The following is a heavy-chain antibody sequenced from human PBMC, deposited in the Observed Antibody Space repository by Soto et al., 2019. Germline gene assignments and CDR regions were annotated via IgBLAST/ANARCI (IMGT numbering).Heavy chain of an antibody. V-gene: IGHV3-30*18. CDR3: AKNEVGGGYGDEFFGY. D-gene: IGHD4-17*01. Sequence: QVQLVESGGGVVQPGRSLRLSCAAAGVTFSNYGMHWVRQAPGKGLEGVALVSNDGSTKYYADSVKGRFTISRDNSKNRLDLEMNSLRVEDTAVYYCAKNEVGGGYGDEFFGYWGQGTLVTVSS. J-gene: IGHJ4*02. CDR2: VSNDGSTK. CDR1: GVTFSNYG.